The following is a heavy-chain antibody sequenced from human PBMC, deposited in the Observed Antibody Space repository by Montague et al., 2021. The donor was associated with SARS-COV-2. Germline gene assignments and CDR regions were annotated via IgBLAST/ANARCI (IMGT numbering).Heavy chain of an antibody. D-gene: IGHD2-8*02. CDR1: GFSYTIHY. Sequence: SLRLSCAASGFSYTIHYLSWVRQAPGKGLQWIAKIIREGTETYYADSVRGRFIVSRDNAKKSMALEMHSLAVDDTAVHYCVREVWWSFDLWGQGAPVTVSS. J-gene: IGHJ4*02. CDR3: VREVWWSFDL. CDR2: IIREGTET. V-gene: IGHV3-7*03.